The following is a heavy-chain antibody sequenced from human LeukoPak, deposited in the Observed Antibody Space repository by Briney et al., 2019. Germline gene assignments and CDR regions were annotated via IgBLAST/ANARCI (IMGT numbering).Heavy chain of an antibody. V-gene: IGHV3-9*01. CDR3: ARDPNFKYYYDSSTPDDAFDI. J-gene: IGHJ3*02. CDR2: ISWNSGSI. Sequence: GGSLRLSCAASGFTFDDDAMHWVRQAPGKGLEWVSSISWNSGSIGYADSVKGRFTISRDNAKNTLYLQMNSLRAEDTAVYYCARDPNFKYYYDSSTPDDAFDIWGQGTMVTVSS. CDR1: GFTFDDDA. D-gene: IGHD3-22*01.